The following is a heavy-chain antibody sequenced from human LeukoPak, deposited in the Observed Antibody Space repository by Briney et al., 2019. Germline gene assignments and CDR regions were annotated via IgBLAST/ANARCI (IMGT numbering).Heavy chain of an antibody. V-gene: IGHV4-59*08. D-gene: IGHD3-16*02. J-gene: IGHJ4*02. CDR2: VYYNGDI. CDR3: ARLNTPEYDYVWGSYRPYFDY. Sequence: SETLSLTCSVSGVPISTYYWSWIRQSPGKRLEWIAYVYYNGDIMYNPSLKSRVTISLDTSKNQFSLNMASVTAADTAVYYCARLNTPEYDYVWGSYRPYFDYWGQGTLVTVSS. CDR1: GVPISTYY.